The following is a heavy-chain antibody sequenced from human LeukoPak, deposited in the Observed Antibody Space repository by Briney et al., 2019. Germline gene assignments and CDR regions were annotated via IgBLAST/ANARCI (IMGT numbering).Heavy chain of an antibody. CDR3: EVGATTFDY. V-gene: IGHV4-39*01. CDR2: IYYSGST. J-gene: IGHJ4*02. D-gene: IGHD1-26*01. CDR1: GGSISSSSYY. Sequence: SETLSLTCTVSGGSISSSSYYWGWIRQPPGKGLEWIGSIYYSGSTYYNPSLKSQVTISVDTSKNQFSLKLSSVTAADTAVYYCEVGATTFDYWGREPWSPSPQ.